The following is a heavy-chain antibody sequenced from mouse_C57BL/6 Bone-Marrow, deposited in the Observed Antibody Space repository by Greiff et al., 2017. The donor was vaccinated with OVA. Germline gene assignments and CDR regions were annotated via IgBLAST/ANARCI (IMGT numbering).Heavy chain of an antibody. CDR2: ISDGGSYT. D-gene: IGHD2-5*01. Sequence: EVKLVESGGGLVKPGGSLKLSCAASGFTFSSYAMSWVRQTPEQRLEWVATISDGGSYTYYPDNVKGRFTISRDNAKNNLYLQMSHLKSEDTAMYYCARCSNSAWFAYWGQGTLVTVSA. V-gene: IGHV5-4*03. CDR3: ARCSNSAWFAY. CDR1: GFTFSSYA. J-gene: IGHJ3*01.